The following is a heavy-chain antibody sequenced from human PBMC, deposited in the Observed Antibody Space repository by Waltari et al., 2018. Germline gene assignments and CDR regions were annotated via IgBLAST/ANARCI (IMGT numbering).Heavy chain of an antibody. CDR1: GFTFSSYS. CDR3: RARGVRSSSWYGFDY. V-gene: IGHV3-21*01. D-gene: IGHD6-13*01. CDR2: ISSSSSYI. Sequence: EVQLVESGGGLVKPGGSLRLSCAASGFTFSSYSMNWVRQAPGKGLEWVSSISSSSSYIYYADSVKGRFTISRDNAKNSLYLQMNSLRAEDTAVYYCRARGVRSSSWYGFDYWGQGTLVTVSS. J-gene: IGHJ4*02.